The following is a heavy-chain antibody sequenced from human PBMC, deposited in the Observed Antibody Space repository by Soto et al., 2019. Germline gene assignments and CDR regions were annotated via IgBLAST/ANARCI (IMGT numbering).Heavy chain of an antibody. D-gene: IGHD3-10*01. V-gene: IGHV3-53*01. J-gene: IGHJ5*02. CDR2: IYSDGRT. CDR3: AREISAGFGGPWLDP. Sequence: GGSLRLSCAVSGLTVSRTQMSWVRQAPGKGLQWVSVIYSDGRTNYADSVKGRFTISRDNSKNTVYLQMTSLSADDTAVYYCAREISAGFGGPWLDPWGQGTLVTVSS. CDR1: GLTVSRTQ.